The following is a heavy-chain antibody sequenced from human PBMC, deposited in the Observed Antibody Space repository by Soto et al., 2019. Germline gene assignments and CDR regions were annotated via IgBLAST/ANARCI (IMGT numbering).Heavy chain of an antibody. J-gene: IGHJ4*02. CDR2: INPSSGST. CDR3: ARGEVHSSGWNFDY. Sequence: ASVKVSCKASGYSFAGNHLQWVRQTPGLGLQWMGRINPSSGSTNYAQKFQGRVTMTRDTSMTTAYMELSSLRSDDTAMYYCARGEVHSSGWNFDYWGQGTQVTV. CDR1: GYSFAGNH. D-gene: IGHD6-19*01. V-gene: IGHV1-2*02.